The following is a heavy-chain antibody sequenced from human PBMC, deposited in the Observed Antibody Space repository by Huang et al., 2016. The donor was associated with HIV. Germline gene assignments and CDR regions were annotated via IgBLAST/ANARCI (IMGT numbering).Heavy chain of an antibody. Sequence: QVQLVQSGAEVKTPGSSVKVSCKASGGTFSKYAISWVRQAPGQGLEWMGVIIPMFGTPNYARKFQGRVTITADDSTITTYVEVSSLRSEDTALYYCARGQLGSYGDYDVLYWGQGTLVTVSS. CDR3: ARGQLGSYGDYDVLY. V-gene: IGHV1-69*13. J-gene: IGHJ4*02. CDR2: IIPMFGTP. CDR1: GGTFSKYA. D-gene: IGHD4-17*01.